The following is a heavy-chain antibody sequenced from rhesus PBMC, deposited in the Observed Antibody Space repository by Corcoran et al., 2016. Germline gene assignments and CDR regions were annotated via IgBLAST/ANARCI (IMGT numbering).Heavy chain of an antibody. Sequence: QVQLQESGPGLVKPSETLSLTCAVSGGSFSSYWWSWIRQPPGKGLEWIGEINGNSGSTNYNPSRKSRVPISKDASKNQFSLKLSSVTAADTAVYYCARYYGRGYIDYWGQGVLVTVSS. CDR1: GGSFSSYW. D-gene: IGHD2-39*01. CDR2: INGNSGST. J-gene: IGHJ4*01. V-gene: IGHV4-80*01. CDR3: ARYYGRGYIDY.